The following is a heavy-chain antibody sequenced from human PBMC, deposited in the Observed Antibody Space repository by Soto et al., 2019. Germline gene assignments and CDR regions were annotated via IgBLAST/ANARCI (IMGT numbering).Heavy chain of an antibody. D-gene: IGHD3-10*01. V-gene: IGHV4-31*03. CDR3: ARQRFGPLHGLVDV. J-gene: IGHJ6*02. CDR2: IYYSGST. CDR1: PYPISSGGYY. Sequence: SDTLSLTCTVSPYPISSGGYYWSWIRQHPGKGLEWIGYIYYSGSTYYNPSLKSRLTISLDTSKNEFSLKLTSVTATDTAVYYYARQRFGPLHGLVDVWGQGTTVT.